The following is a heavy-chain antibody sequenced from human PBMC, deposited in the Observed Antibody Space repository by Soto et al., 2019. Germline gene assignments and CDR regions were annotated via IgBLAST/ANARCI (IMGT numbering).Heavy chain of an antibody. J-gene: IGHJ4*02. D-gene: IGHD3-16*01. CDR1: GFSFSNNG. V-gene: IGHV3-30*18. CDR3: AKDRVESGLGEIDY. Sequence: QVQLVESGGGVVQPGRSLRLSCAASGFSFSNNGMHWVRQAPGKGLEWVAIISYDGSKKYYADSVKGRFTISRDNSKNTLFLQMNSLRVEDTALFYCAKDRVESGLGEIDYWGQGTLVTVSS. CDR2: ISYDGSKK.